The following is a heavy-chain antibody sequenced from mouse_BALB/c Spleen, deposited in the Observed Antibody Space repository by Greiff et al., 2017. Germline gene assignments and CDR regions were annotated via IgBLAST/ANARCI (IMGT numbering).Heavy chain of an antibody. CDR3: AFYYRYGFDY. CDR2: ISYSGST. CDR1: GYSITSDYA. D-gene: IGHD2-14*01. Sequence: DVQLQESGPGLVKPSQSLSLTCTVTGYSITSDYAWNWIRQFPGNKLEWMGYISYSGSTSYNPSLKSRISITRDTSKNQFFLQLNSVTTEDTATYYCAFYYRYGFDYWGQGTTLTVSS. J-gene: IGHJ2*01. V-gene: IGHV3-2*02.